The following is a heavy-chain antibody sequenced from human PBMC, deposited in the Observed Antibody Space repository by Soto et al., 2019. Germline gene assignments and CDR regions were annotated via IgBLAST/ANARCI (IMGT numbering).Heavy chain of an antibody. CDR2: IIPIFGTA. V-gene: IGHV1-69*13. J-gene: IGHJ4*02. Sequence: SVKVSCKASGGTFSNFAISWVRQAPGQGLEWMGGIIPIFGTANYAQKFQGRVTITADESTSTAYMELSSLRSEDTALYYCGRDMDDNSDYGDYWGQGTLVTVSS. CDR1: GGTFSNFA. CDR3: GRDMDDNSDYGDY. D-gene: IGHD4-4*01.